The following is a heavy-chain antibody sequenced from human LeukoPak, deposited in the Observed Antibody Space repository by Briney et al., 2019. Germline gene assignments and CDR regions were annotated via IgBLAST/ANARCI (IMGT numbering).Heavy chain of an antibody. J-gene: IGHJ4*02. CDR2: IYYSGST. Sequence: PSETLSLTCTVSGGSISGYYWSWIRQPPGKGLEYMGYIYYSGSTNYNPSPESRITITVDTSKNQFSLKLSSVTAADTAVYYCARHYYDSSGYYYFDYWGQGTLVTVSS. V-gene: IGHV4-59*08. CDR1: GGSISGYY. D-gene: IGHD3-22*01. CDR3: ARHYYDSSGYYYFDY.